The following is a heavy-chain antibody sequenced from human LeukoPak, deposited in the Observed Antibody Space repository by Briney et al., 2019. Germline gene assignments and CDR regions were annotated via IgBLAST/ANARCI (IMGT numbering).Heavy chain of an antibody. V-gene: IGHV4-59*01. Sequence: SETLSLTCTVSGGSISSYYWIWIRQPPGKGLEWIGYIYYSGSTNYNPSLKSRVTISVDTSKNQFSLKLSSVTAADTAVYYCARDLSVTTRDDAFDIWGQGTMVTVSS. D-gene: IGHD5-18*01. CDR1: GGSISSYY. CDR2: IYYSGST. CDR3: ARDLSVTTRDDAFDI. J-gene: IGHJ3*02.